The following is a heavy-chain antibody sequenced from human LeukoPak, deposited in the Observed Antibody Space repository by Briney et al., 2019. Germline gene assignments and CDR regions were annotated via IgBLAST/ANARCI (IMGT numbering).Heavy chain of an antibody. CDR3: ARERIAVAGTTYYYYYGMDV. D-gene: IGHD6-19*01. V-gene: IGHV1-2*04. J-gene: IGHJ6*02. Sequence: ASVKVSCKASGYTFTGYYMHWVRQAPGQGLEWMGWINPNSGGTNYAQKFRGWVTMTRDTSISTAYMEPSRLRSDDTAVYYCARERIAVAGTTYYYYYGMDVWGQGTTVTVSS. CDR2: INPNSGGT. CDR1: GYTFTGYY.